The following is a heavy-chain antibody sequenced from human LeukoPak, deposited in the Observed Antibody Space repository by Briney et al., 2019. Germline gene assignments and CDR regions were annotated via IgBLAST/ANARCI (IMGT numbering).Heavy chain of an antibody. CDR2: IYYSGST. CDR1: GGSISSSSYY. V-gene: IGHV4-39*07. J-gene: IGHJ4*02. CDR3: AWGVLMVYAAFDY. D-gene: IGHD2-8*01. Sequence: SETLSLTCTVSGGSISSSSYYWGWIRQPPGKGLEWIGSIYYSGSTYYNPSLKSRVTISVDTSKNQFSLKLSSVTAADTAVYYCAWGVLMVYAAFDYWGRGTLVTVSS.